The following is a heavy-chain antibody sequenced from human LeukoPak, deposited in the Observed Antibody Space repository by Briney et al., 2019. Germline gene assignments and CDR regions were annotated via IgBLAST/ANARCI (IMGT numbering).Heavy chain of an antibody. D-gene: IGHD3-22*01. V-gene: IGHV4-39*07. CDR3: ARDLGQYYDTSDNWFDP. CDR1: GGSISSSSYY. CDR2: IYYTGST. J-gene: IGHJ5*02. Sequence: SETLSLTCTVSGGSISSSSYYWGWIRQPPRKGLEWIGSIYYTGSTYYNPSLKSLVTISVDTSKSQFSLKLSSVTAADTAVYYCARDLGQYYDTSDNWFDPWGQGTLVTVSS.